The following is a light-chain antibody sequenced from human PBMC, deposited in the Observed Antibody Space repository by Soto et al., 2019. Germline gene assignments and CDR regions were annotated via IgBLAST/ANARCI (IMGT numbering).Light chain of an antibody. J-gene: IGKJ4*01. CDR2: GAS. Sequence: IVLTQSPGSRSVSAGERASLSWRASQSVSSRYLAWYQQKHGQAPRLPMYGASSRATGIPDRFSGSVSGTDGTITISRLEKEDGALYVCHRYGDSTLTFGGGTKVDIK. CDR1: QSVSSRY. CDR3: HRYGDSTLT. V-gene: IGKV3-20*01.